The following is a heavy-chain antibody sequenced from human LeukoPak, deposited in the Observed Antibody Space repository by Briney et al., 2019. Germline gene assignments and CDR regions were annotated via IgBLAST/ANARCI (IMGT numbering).Heavy chain of an antibody. D-gene: IGHD6-13*01. V-gene: IGHV3-23*01. J-gene: IGHJ4*02. CDR3: AKDRLMGSSWYYLDY. CDR2: ISGSGGST. CDR1: GFTFSSYA. Sequence: GGALRLSCAASGFTFSSYAMSWVRQAPGKGLEWVSTISGSGGSTYYVDSVKGRFTISRDNSKNTLYLQMNSLRAEDTAVYYCAKDRLMGSSWYYLDYWGQGTLVTVSS.